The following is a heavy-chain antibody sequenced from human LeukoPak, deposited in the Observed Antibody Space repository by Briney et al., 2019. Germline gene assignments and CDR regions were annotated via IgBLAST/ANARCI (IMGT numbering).Heavy chain of an antibody. V-gene: IGHV4-34*01. Sequence: PSETLSLTCAVYGGSFSGYYWSWIRQPPGKGLEWIGEINHSGSTNCNPSLKSRVTISVDTSKNQLSLKLSSVTAADTAVYYCARAWISGWSDPWGQGTLVTVSS. J-gene: IGHJ5*02. D-gene: IGHD6-25*01. CDR3: ARAWISGWSDP. CDR1: GGSFSGYY. CDR2: INHSGST.